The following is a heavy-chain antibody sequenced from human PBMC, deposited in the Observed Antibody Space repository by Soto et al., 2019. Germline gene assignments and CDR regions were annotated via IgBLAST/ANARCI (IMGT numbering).Heavy chain of an antibody. CDR2: INPSGGST. V-gene: IGHV1-46*03. D-gene: IGHD3-10*01. CDR3: SRAPWDYYGSGSHDAFDI. Sequence: GASVKVSCKASGYTFTSYYMHWVRQAPGQGLERMRIINPSGGSTSYAQKFQGRVTMTRDTSTSTVYMELSSLRSEDTAVYYCSRAPWDYYGSGSHDAFDIWGQGTMVTVSS. CDR1: GYTFTSYY. J-gene: IGHJ3*02.